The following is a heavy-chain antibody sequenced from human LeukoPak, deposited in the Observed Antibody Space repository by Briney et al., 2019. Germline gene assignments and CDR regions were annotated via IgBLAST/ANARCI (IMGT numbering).Heavy chain of an antibody. CDR2: IIPIFGTA. Sequence: SVKVSCKASGYTFTSYYMHWVRQAPGQGLEWMGGIIPIFGTANYAQKFQGRVTITADKSTSTAYMELSSLRSEDTAVYYCAREGAIFGVRGPLDYWGQGTLVTVSS. D-gene: IGHD3-3*01. V-gene: IGHV1-69*06. CDR1: GYTFTSYY. CDR3: AREGAIFGVRGPLDY. J-gene: IGHJ4*02.